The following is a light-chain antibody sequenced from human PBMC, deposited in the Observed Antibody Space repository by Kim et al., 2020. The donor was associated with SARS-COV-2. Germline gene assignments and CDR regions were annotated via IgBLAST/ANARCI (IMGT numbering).Light chain of an antibody. CDR3: QQYGSSPWT. Sequence: CRASQGVSNSYLAWYQQKPGQAPRLLIYGASSRATGIPDRFSGSGSGTDFSGSGSGTDFTLTISRLEPEDFAVYYCQQYGSSPWTFGQGTKVDIK. V-gene: IGKV3-20*01. CDR2: GAS. CDR1: QGVSNSY. J-gene: IGKJ1*01.